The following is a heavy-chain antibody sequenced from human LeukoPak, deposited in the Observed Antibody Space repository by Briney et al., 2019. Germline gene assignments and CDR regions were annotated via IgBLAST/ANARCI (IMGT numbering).Heavy chain of an antibody. J-gene: IGHJ3*02. D-gene: IGHD6-19*01. Sequence: GGSLRLSCAASGFTFSSHSMNWVRQAPGKGLEWVSSISSGSTYIYYADSVKDRFTISRDNPKYSLYLQMNSLRAEDTAVYYYARKGIAVAGASDAFDIWGQGTMATVSS. V-gene: IGHV3-21*01. CDR2: ISSGSTYI. CDR3: ARKGIAVAGASDAFDI. CDR1: GFTFSSHS.